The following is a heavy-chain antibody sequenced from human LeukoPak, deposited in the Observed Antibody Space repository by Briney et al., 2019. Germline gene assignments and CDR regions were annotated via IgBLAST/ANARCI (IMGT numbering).Heavy chain of an antibody. CDR1: DYTFSSYG. D-gene: IGHD3-9*01. J-gene: IGHJ5*02. CDR3: ARDDILSGS. V-gene: IGHV1-18*01. Sequence: EASVKVSCKASDYTFSSYGISWVRQAPGQGLEWMGWISAYNGKTTYAQKFQGRVTMTTDTSTSTAYMELRSLRSDDTAVYYCARDDILSGSWGQGTLVTVSS. CDR2: ISAYNGKT.